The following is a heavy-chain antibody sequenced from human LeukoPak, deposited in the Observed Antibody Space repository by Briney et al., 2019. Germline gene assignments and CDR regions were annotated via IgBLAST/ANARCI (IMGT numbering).Heavy chain of an antibody. D-gene: IGHD4-23*01. V-gene: IGHV3-23*01. CDR2: ISGSGGST. Sequence: GGSLRLSCAASGFTFSSYAMSWVRQAPGKGLEWVSAISGSGGSTYYADSVKGRFTISRDNSKNTLYLQMNSLRAEDTAVYYCARDFFPYGGFDYWGQGTLVTVSS. J-gene: IGHJ4*02. CDR3: ARDFFPYGGFDY. CDR1: GFTFSSYA.